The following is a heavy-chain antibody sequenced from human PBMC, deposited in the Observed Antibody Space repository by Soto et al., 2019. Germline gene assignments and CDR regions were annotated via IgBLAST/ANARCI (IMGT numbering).Heavy chain of an antibody. CDR3: ARAIRWLQPRGFVFDI. CDR1: GGSISSGDYY. D-gene: IGHD5-12*01. Sequence: QVQLQESGPGLVKPSQTLSLTCTVSGGSISSGDYYWSWIRQPPGKGLEWIGYIYYSGSTYYNPSLKSRVTISXXTXKXXFSLKLSSVTAADTDVYYCARAIRWLQPRGFVFDIWGQGTMVTVSS. CDR2: IYYSGST. J-gene: IGHJ3*02. V-gene: IGHV4-30-4*01.